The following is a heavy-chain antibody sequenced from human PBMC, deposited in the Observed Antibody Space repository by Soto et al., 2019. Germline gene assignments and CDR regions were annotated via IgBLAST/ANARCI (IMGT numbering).Heavy chain of an antibody. CDR1: GFTFSSYA. Sequence: QVQLVESGGGVVQPGRSLRLSCAASGFTFSSYAMHWVRQAPGKGLEWVAVISYDGSNKYYADSVKGRFTISRDNSKNTLYLQRNSLRAEDTAVYYCATGNYYDSSGYYSGYWGQGTLVTVSS. D-gene: IGHD3-22*01. J-gene: IGHJ4*02. CDR3: ATGNYYDSSGYYSGY. CDR2: ISYDGSNK. V-gene: IGHV3-30-3*01.